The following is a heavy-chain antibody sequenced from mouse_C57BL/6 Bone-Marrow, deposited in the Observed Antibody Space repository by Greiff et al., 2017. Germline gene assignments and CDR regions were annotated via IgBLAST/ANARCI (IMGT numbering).Heavy chain of an antibody. CDR3: ARDGYYFYYAMDY. V-gene: IGHV1-4*01. CDR1: GYTFTSYT. CDR2: INPSSGYT. J-gene: IGHJ4*01. D-gene: IGHD2-3*01. Sequence: QVQLKESGAELARPGASVKMSCKASGYTFTSYTMHWVKQRPGQGLEWIGYINPSSGYTKYNQKFKDKATVTADKSSSTAYMQLSSLTSEDSAVYYCARDGYYFYYAMDYWGQGTSVTVSS.